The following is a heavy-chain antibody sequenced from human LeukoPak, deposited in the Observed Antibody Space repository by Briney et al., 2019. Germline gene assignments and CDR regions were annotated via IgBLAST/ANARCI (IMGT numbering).Heavy chain of an antibody. Sequence: ASVKVSCKVSGYTLTELPMHWVRQAPGKGLEWMGGFDPEDGETIYAQKFQGRVTMTEDTSTDTAYMELSSLRSEDTAVYYCATAYGSGYTGAFDIWGQGTMVTVSS. CDR3: ATAYGSGYTGAFDI. D-gene: IGHD3-22*01. CDR1: GYTLTELP. CDR2: FDPEDGET. V-gene: IGHV1-24*01. J-gene: IGHJ3*02.